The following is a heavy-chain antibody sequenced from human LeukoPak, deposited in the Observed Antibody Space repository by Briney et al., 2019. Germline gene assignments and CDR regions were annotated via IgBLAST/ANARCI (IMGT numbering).Heavy chain of an antibody. CDR2: IKSKTDGGTT. J-gene: IGHJ4*02. CDR3: TTGQGSWYPNYFDY. D-gene: IGHD6-13*01. CDR1: GFTFNNAW. V-gene: IGHV3-15*01. Sequence: PGGSLRLSCAASGFTFNNAWMSWVRQAPGKGLEWVGRIKSKTDGGTTDYAAPVKGRLTISRDDSKNTLYLQMNSLKTEDTAVYYCTTGQGSWYPNYFDYWGQGTLVTVSS.